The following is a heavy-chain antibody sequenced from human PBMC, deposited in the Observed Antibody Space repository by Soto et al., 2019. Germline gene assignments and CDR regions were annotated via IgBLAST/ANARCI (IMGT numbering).Heavy chain of an antibody. D-gene: IGHD3-22*01. CDR2: ISFDGSNT. Sequence: QVQLVQSGGGVVQPGRSLRLSCAASGFTFSRYGMHWVRRARGKGLEWVAIISFDGSNTYFADSVKGRFTISRDNSKNTLELQMSSLRAEDTAVYYCAKGHYYDSSGAYSYADHWAQGTLVTVSS. CDR1: GFTFSRYG. CDR3: AKGHYYDSSGAYSYADH. J-gene: IGHJ4*02. V-gene: IGHV3-30*18.